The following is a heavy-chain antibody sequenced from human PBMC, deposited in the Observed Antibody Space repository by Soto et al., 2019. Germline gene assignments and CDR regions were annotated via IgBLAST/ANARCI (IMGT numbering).Heavy chain of an antibody. J-gene: IGHJ4*02. CDR3: ARGSYYYDSSGYYHY. Sequence: SETLSLTCTVSGGSISSGDYYWSWIRQPPGKGLEWIGYIYYSGSTYYNPSLKSRVTISVDTSKNQFSLKLSSVTAADTAVYYCARGSYYYDSSGYYHYWGPGTLVTSPQ. CDR1: GGSISSGDYY. D-gene: IGHD3-22*01. V-gene: IGHV4-30-4*01. CDR2: IYYSGST.